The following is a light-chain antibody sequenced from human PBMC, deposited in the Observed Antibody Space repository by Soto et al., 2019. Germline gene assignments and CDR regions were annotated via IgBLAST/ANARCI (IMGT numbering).Light chain of an antibody. CDR2: AAS. CDR1: QSISSY. CDR3: QQSYSTPRT. J-gene: IGKJ5*01. V-gene: IGKV1-39*01. Sequence: DIQMTQSPSSLSASVGDRSTITCQASQSISSYLNWYQQKQGKAAKLLIYAASSLQSGVTSRFSGSGSGTDFTLTISSLQPEDFATYYCQQSYSTPRTFGQGTRLEIK.